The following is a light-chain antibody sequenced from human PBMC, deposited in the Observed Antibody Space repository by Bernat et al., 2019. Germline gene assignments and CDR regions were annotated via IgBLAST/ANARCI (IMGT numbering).Light chain of an antibody. CDR1: QSLLHTNGYNY. Sequence: DIVMTQSPLSLPVTPGEPAPISCRSSQSLLHTNGYNYLHWYLQKPGHSPQLLIYLGSNRASGVPDRFSGSGSGTDFTLKISRVEAEDVGVYYCMQALQTPRTFGQGTKLEIK. CDR2: LGS. CDR3: MQALQTPRT. J-gene: IGKJ2*01. V-gene: IGKV2-28*01.